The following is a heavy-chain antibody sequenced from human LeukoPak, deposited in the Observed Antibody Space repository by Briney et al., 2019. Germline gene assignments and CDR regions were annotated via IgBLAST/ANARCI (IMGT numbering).Heavy chain of an antibody. CDR3: AKVACSGGSRLVAAKSCRFDY. J-gene: IGHJ4*02. D-gene: IGHD2-15*01. Sequence: PGGSLRLSCAASGFTVSSYAMSWVRQAPGKGLEWVSAISGSGGSTYYADSVKGRFTISRDNSKNTLYLQMNSLRAEDTAVYYCAKVACSGGSRLVAAKSCRFDYWGQGTLVTVSS. CDR2: ISGSGGST. V-gene: IGHV3-23*01. CDR1: GFTVSSYA.